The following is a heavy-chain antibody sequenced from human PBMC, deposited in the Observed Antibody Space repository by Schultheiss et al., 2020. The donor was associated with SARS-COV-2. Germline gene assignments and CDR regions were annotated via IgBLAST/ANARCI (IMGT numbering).Heavy chain of an antibody. J-gene: IGHJ6*02. CDR3: ARSRIAARPTPARDYYYYGMDV. CDR1: GGSISSYY. D-gene: IGHD6-6*01. CDR2: INHSGSA. V-gene: IGHV4-34*01. Sequence: SETLSLTCTVSGGSISSYYWSWIRQPPGKGLEWIGEINHSGSANHNPSLKSRVTISVDTSKNQFSLKLSSVTAADTAVYYCARSRIAARPTPARDYYYYGMDVWGQGTTVTVSS.